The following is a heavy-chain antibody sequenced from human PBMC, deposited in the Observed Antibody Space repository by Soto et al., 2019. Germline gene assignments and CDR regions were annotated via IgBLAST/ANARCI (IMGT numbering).Heavy chain of an antibody. CDR2: INAGNGNT. V-gene: IGHV1-3*01. J-gene: IGHJ5*02. CDR1: GYTFTSYA. CDR3: ARGEARYGWFDP. D-gene: IGHD1-1*01. Sequence: ASVKVSCKASGYTFTSYAMHWVRQAPGQRLEWMGWINAGNGNTKYSQKFQGRVTITRDTSASTAYMELSSLRSEDTAVYYCARGEARYGWFDPWGQGTLVTVS.